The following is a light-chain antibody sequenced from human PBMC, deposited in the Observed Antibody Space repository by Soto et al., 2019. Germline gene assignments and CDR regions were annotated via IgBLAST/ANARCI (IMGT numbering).Light chain of an antibody. CDR1: QSISSW. V-gene: IGKV1-5*01. CDR3: QHYHSYPLT. CDR2: DAS. J-gene: IGKJ1*01. Sequence: DIPMTQSPSTMSASVGDRVTITCRASQSISSWLAWYQQKPGKAPNLLIYDASSLEGGVPSRFSGSGSGTEVTLTISSLQPDDFATYYCQHYHSYPLTFGQGTKVEIK.